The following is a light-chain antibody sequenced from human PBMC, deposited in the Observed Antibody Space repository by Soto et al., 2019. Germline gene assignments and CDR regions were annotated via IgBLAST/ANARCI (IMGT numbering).Light chain of an antibody. CDR2: DAS. J-gene: IGKJ5*01. CDR1: QSVSSY. Sequence: IVFAQSPGPLSLSPGERATLSRRASQSVSSYLAWYQQKPGQAPRLLIYDASNRATGVPARFSGSGSGTDFTLTISSLEPEDFAVYYCQQRSNLITFGQGTRLEIK. CDR3: QQRSNLIT. V-gene: IGKV3-11*01.